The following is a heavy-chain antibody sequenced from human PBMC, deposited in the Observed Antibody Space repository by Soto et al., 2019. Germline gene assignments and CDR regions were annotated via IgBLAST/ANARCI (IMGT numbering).Heavy chain of an antibody. CDR3: AKALRPSLNFFYYMDF. J-gene: IGHJ6*03. CDR1: GFTFGSYA. D-gene: IGHD2-2*01. CDR2: LGGNGFTT. V-gene: IGHV3-23*01. Sequence: EVQLLESGGGLVQPGGSLRLSCVVSGFTFGSYAMSWVRQAPEKGPEWVAILGGNGFTTYYADSVKGRFTISGDKSKSTLFLKMNSLRADDTGVYYCAKALRPSLNFFYYMDFWGRGTSVTVSS.